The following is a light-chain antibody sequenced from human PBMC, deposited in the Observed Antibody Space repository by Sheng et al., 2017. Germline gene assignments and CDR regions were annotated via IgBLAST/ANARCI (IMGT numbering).Light chain of an antibody. CDR1: LNIGAS. CDR3: QQTYETPYT. V-gene: IGKV1-39*01. J-gene: IGKJ2*01. Sequence: DIKMTQSPSSLSESVGDRVTISCRASLNIGASLSWYQQKPGKAPRLLIYGASSLENGVPSRFSGRASGTDFTLTISSLQAEDFATYFCQQTYETPYTFGQG. CDR2: GAS.